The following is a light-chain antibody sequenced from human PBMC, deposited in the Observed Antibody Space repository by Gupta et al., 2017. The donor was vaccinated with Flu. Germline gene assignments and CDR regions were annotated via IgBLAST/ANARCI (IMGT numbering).Light chain of an antibody. J-gene: IGKJ5*01. CDR2: DAS. CDR1: QKIGVD. Sequence: PASLSVSPGEGVTLSCRASQKIGVDLAWYQQKPGQAPRHLIYDASCRATGVPARFSGGGSGTEFTLTISSLQSDEFAVYYCQQLRQWPFTFGQGTPLDIK. V-gene: IGKV3-15*01. CDR3: QQLRQWPFT.